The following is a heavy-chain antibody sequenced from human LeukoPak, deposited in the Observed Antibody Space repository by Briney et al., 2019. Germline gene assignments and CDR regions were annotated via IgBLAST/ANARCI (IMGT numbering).Heavy chain of an antibody. D-gene: IGHD6-6*01. V-gene: IGHV4-61*02. Sequence: SETLSLTCTVSGGSISSVSYYWSWIRQPAGKGLEWFRRIYISGSTNYNPSLKSRVTISVDTSKNQFSLKLSSVTAADTAVYYCARDPEYSRSPYNYFYYRDVWGKGTTVTVS. J-gene: IGHJ6*03. CDR2: IYISGST. CDR1: GGSISSVSYY. CDR3: ARDPEYSRSPYNYFYYRDV.